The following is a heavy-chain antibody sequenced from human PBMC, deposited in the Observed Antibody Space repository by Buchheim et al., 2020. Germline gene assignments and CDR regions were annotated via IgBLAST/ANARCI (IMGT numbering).Heavy chain of an antibody. Sequence: EVQLVESGGGLVQPGGSLSLSCAASGFPFSSYWMHWVRQAPGKGLVWVSRINSDGSSTSYADSVKGRFTFSRANAKNTLYLQMNSLRAEDTAVYYCAREDQRYYYYYGMDVWGQGTT. V-gene: IGHV3-74*01. CDR2: INSDGSST. CDR1: GFPFSSYW. CDR3: AREDQRYYYYYGMDV. J-gene: IGHJ6*02. D-gene: IGHD6-25*01.